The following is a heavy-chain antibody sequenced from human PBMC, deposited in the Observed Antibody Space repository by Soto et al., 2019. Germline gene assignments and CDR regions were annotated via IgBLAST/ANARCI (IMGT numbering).Heavy chain of an antibody. D-gene: IGHD1-26*01. CDR3: ARHRGSYYEDYYYYYYMDV. CDR1: GGSISSSSYY. Sequence: SETLSLTCTVSGGSISSSSYYWGWIRQPPGKGLEWIGSIYYSGSTYYNPSLKSRVTISVDTSKNQFSLKLSSVTAADTAVYYCARHRGSYYEDYYYYYYMDVWGKGTTVTVSS. CDR2: IYYSGST. J-gene: IGHJ6*03. V-gene: IGHV4-39*01.